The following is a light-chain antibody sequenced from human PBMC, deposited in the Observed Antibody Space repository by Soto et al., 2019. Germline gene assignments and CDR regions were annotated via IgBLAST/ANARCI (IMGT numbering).Light chain of an antibody. V-gene: IGKV1-5*01. CDR3: QQYNRHLPWT. Sequence: DIQMTQSPSTLSASVGDRVSITCRASQSISRWLAWYQQKPGNAPKLLIYEASILESGVPSRFSGSGSGTDFTLTISSLQPDDFATYRCQQYNRHLPWTFGQGTKVDI. CDR2: EAS. CDR1: QSISRW. J-gene: IGKJ1*01.